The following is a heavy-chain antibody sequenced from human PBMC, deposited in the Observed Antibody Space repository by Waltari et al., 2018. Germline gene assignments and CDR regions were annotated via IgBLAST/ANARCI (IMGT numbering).Heavy chain of an antibody. Sequence: QAQLVESGGGVVQPGGSLRSSCAASGVNCSNHGMHWVRQAPGKGPEWVAFIEYDGYNKHYADSVKGRFTISRDNSKNTLYLQLSGLSREDTAVYSCAKGPDSSHYFSNWLDPWGQGTLVTVSS. CDR1: GVNCSNHG. V-gene: IGHV3-30*02. J-gene: IGHJ5*02. CDR2: IEYDGYNK. CDR3: AKGPDSSHYFSNWLDP. D-gene: IGHD3-22*01.